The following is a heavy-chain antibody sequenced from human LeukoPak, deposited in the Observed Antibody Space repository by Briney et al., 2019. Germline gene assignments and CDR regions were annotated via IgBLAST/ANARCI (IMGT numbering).Heavy chain of an antibody. Sequence: PSETLSLTCTVSGGSISSSSYYWGWIRQPPGKGLEWIGSIYYSGSTYYNPSLKSRVTISVDTSKNQFSLKLSSVTAADTAVYYCASTLYDFWSGYYPPYFDYWGQGTLVTVSS. D-gene: IGHD3-3*01. J-gene: IGHJ4*02. CDR1: GGSISSSSYY. CDR3: ASTLYDFWSGYYPPYFDY. V-gene: IGHV4-39*01. CDR2: IYYSGST.